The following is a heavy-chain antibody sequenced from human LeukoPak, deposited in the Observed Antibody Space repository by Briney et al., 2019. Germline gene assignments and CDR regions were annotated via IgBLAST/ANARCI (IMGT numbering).Heavy chain of an antibody. J-gene: IGHJ6*02. V-gene: IGHV1-8*01. Sequence: GASVKVSCKASGYSFTSYDINWVRPANGQGLEWMGWMNPNSGNTGDAQKFQDRVTMTRNTSISTAYVELSSLRYEDTFVYYGARGYCSGSYYYYYYYGMDVCGQGTTVTVSS. D-gene: IGHD3-10*01. CDR2: MNPNSGNT. CDR1: GYSFTSYD. CDR3: ARGYCSGSYYYYYYYGMDV.